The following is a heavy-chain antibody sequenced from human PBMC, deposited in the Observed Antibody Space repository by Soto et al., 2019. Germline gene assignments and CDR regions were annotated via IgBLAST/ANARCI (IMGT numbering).Heavy chain of an antibody. D-gene: IGHD3-9*01. CDR2: IYYSGST. CDR3: ASTYYDILTGYRPLYNWFDP. CDR1: GGSISSGGYY. J-gene: IGHJ5*02. Sequence: SLTCTVSGGSISSGGYYWSWIRQHPGKGLEWIGYIYYSGSTYYNPSLKSRVTISVDTSKNQFSLKLSSVTAADTAVYYCASTYYDILTGYRPLYNWFDPWGQGTLVTVSS. V-gene: IGHV4-31*03.